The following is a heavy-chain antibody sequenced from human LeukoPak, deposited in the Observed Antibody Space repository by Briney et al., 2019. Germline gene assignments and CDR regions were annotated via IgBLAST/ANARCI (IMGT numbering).Heavy chain of an antibody. V-gene: IGHV3-64*01. CDR1: GFTFSSYA. D-gene: IGHD6-6*01. CDR2: ISSNGGST. CDR3: ARESIAARASFDY. J-gene: IGHJ4*02. Sequence: GGSLRLSCAASGFTFSSYAMHWVRQAPGKGLEYVSAISSNGGSTYYANSVKGRFTISRDNSKNTLYLQMGSLRAEDMAVYYCARESIAARASFDYWGQGTLVTVSS.